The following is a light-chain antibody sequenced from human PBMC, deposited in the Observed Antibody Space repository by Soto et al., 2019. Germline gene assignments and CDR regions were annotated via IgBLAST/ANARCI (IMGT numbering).Light chain of an antibody. V-gene: IGLV8-61*01. CDR3: VLYMGSGVWV. CDR2: STS. Sequence: QTVVTQEPSFSVSPGGTVTLTCGLSSGSVSTSYYPTWYQQTPGQAPRTLIYSTSTRSSGVPDRFSGSILGNKAALTITGAQADDEYHYYCVLYMGSGVWVFGGGTKLTVL. J-gene: IGLJ3*02. CDR1: SGSVSTSYY.